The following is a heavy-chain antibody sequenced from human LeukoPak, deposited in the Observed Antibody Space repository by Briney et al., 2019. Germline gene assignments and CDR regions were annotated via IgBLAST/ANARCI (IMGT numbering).Heavy chain of an antibody. V-gene: IGHV1-18*01. CDR2: ISAYNGNT. D-gene: IGHD6-13*01. J-gene: IGHJ1*01. Sequence: GASVKVSCKASGYTFTSYGISWVRQAPGQGLEWMGWISAYNGNTNYAQKLQGRVTMTTDTSTSTAYMELRSLRSDGTAVYYCARSSGGSSSWYLSPPEYFQHWGQGTLVTVSS. CDR3: ARSSGGSSSWYLSPPEYFQH. CDR1: GYTFTSYG.